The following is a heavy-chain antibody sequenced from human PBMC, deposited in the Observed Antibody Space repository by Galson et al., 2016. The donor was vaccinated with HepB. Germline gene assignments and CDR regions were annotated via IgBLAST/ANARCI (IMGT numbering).Heavy chain of an antibody. Sequence: SVKVSCKASGGTFSSYAISWVRQAPGQGLEWMGGIIPIFGTTNYAQKFRGRVTITADESTSTAYMELSSLSSMDTAVYYYERYIGGNYRARVDSYGMDAWSQGTTVTV. D-gene: IGHD1-26*01. CDR1: GGTFSSYA. CDR3: ERYIGGNYRARVDSYGMDA. V-gene: IGHV1-69*13. CDR2: IIPIFGTT. J-gene: IGHJ6*02.